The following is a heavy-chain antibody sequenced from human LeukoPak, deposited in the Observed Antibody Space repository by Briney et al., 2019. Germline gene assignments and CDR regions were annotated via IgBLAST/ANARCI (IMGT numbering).Heavy chain of an antibody. J-gene: IGHJ4*02. CDR1: GGSMSSYY. D-gene: IGHD1-26*01. CDR2: IYYSGST. Sequence: SETLSLTCTVSGGSMSSYYWSWIRQPPGKGLEWIGYIYYSGSTNYNPSLKSRVTISVDTSKNQFSLKLSSVTAADTAVYYCARDSGSYIPFDYWGQGTLVTVSS. CDR3: ARDSGSYIPFDY. V-gene: IGHV4-59*01.